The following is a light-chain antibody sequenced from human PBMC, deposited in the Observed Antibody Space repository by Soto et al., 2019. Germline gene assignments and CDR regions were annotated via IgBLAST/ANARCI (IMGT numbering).Light chain of an antibody. J-gene: IGKJ3*01. CDR2: GAS. CDR3: QQYALRGT. Sequence: EIVLTQSPGTLSLSPGERATLSCRASQSVSSSYLAWYQQKPGQAPRLLIYGASSRATGIPDRFSGSGSGTDFTLTISRLEPEDFAVYYCQQYALRGTFGPGTKVDIK. CDR1: QSVSSSY. V-gene: IGKV3-20*01.